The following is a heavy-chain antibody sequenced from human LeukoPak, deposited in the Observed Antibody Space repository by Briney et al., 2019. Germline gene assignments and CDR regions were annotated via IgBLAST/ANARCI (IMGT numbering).Heavy chain of an antibody. CDR3: ATQRGSYLWGTDFDY. CDR1: GYTFTDYY. D-gene: IGHD3-16*01. Sequence: ASVKVSCKASGYTFTDYYMHWVRQAPGQGLEWMGWINPNSGDTKYSQKFQGRVTMTRDTSISTAYMELSRLRSDDTAVYYCATQRGSYLWGTDFDYWGQGTLVTVSS. V-gene: IGHV1-2*02. CDR2: INPNSGDT. J-gene: IGHJ4*02.